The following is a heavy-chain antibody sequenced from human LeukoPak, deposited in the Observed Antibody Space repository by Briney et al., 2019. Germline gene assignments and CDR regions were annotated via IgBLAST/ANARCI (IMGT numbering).Heavy chain of an antibody. CDR3: ARVRRAVAGSRNYYYYMDV. CDR1: GGSISSYY. Sequence: SETLSLTCTVSGGSISSYYWSWIRQPPGKGLVWMGYIYYSGSTNYNPSLKSRVTITVDTAKHQFSLRLSSVTAADTAVDYCARVRRAVAGSRNYYYYMDVWGKGTTVTISS. V-gene: IGHV4-59*01. CDR2: IYYSGST. J-gene: IGHJ6*03. D-gene: IGHD6-19*01.